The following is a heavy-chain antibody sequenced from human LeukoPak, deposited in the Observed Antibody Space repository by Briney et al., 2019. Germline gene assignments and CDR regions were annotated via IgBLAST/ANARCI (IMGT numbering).Heavy chain of an antibody. CDR2: IYYSGST. Sequence: SETLSLTCTVSGGSISSSSYYWGWLRQPPGKGLEWIGSIYYSGSTYYNPSLKSRVTISVDTSKNQFSLKLSSVTAADTAVYYCARQGTAYNWNDRPIDYWGQGTLVTVSS. V-gene: IGHV4-39*01. D-gene: IGHD1-1*01. CDR3: ARQGTAYNWNDRPIDY. CDR1: GGSISSSSYY. J-gene: IGHJ4*02.